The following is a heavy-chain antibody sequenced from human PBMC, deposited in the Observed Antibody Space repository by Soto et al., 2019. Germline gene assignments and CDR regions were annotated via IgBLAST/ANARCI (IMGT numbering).Heavy chain of an antibody. CDR1: GGSISSYY. D-gene: IGHD6-13*01. CDR2: IYYSGST. Sequence: SETLSLTCTVSGGSISSYYWSWIRQPPGKGLEWIGYIYYSGSTNYNPSLKSRVTISVDTSKNQFSLKLSSVTAADTAVYYCARGKAGYSSSWYWNWFDPWAREPWSPSPQ. J-gene: IGHJ5*02. CDR3: ARGKAGYSSSWYWNWFDP. V-gene: IGHV4-59*01.